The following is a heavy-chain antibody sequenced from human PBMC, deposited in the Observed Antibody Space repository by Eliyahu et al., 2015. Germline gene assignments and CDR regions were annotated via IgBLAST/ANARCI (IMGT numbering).Heavy chain of an antibody. CDR2: XFYSGNT. Sequence: QVRLQESGPGLVKPSETLSLTCTVSGGSFTPYYWSWIRQPPGKGLEWIGYXFYSGNTNYNPSLKSRVTISLDTXKSQFSLKLSSVTTADTAVYYCARESDRNWDDWFDPWGQGTLVTVSS. CDR3: ARESDRNWDDWFDP. V-gene: IGHV4-59*01. J-gene: IGHJ5*02. CDR1: GGSFTPYY. D-gene: IGHD1-1*01.